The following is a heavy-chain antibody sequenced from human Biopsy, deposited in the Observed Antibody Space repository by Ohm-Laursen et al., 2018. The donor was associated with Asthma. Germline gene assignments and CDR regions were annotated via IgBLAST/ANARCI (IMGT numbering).Heavy chain of an antibody. CDR2: IMTVFGTT. J-gene: IGHJ6*02. Sequence: SVKVSCKAPGGTFSNFAISWVRQAPGQGLEWLGGIMTVFGTTNYAQKFQGRVTITVDESTSTAYMEVTSLRSEDTAIYYCARCQVGYSSGWSLLLKKIYYSGMDVWGQGAAVTVSS. CDR1: GGTFSNFA. V-gene: IGHV1-69*13. D-gene: IGHD6-19*01. CDR3: ARCQVGYSSGWSLLLKKIYYSGMDV.